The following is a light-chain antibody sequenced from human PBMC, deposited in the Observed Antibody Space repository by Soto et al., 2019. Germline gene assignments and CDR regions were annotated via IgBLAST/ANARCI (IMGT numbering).Light chain of an antibody. CDR1: QSVSSNY. CDR2: GAS. CDR3: QQYGSSGT. Sequence: IVLTQSPCTLSLSPGERATLSCRASQSVSSNYLAWYQQKPGQAPRLLIYGASSRATGIPDRFSGSGSGTDFTLTIRRLEPEDFAVYYCQQYGSSGTFAQGTKVDI. J-gene: IGKJ1*01. V-gene: IGKV3-20*01.